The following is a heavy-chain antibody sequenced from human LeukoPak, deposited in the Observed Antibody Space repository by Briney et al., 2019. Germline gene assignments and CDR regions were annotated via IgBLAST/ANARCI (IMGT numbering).Heavy chain of an antibody. V-gene: IGHV4-59*05. CDR3: ARVGQSGIAGATLGC. J-gene: IGHJ4*02. CDR1: GGSISSYY. D-gene: IGHD1-26*01. Sequence: SETLSLTCTVSGGSISSYYWSWIRQPPGKGLEWIGSIYYTGSTYYNPSLKSRVTISVDTSKNQFSLKLGSVSAADTAVYYCARVGQSGIAGATLGCWGQGTLVTVSS. CDR2: IYYTGST.